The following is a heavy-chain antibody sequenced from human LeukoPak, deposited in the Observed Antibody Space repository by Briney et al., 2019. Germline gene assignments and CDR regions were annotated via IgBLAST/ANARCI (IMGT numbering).Heavy chain of an antibody. CDR1: GFTFSSYG. CDR2: LHYDGSNE. CDR3: AKIAVATYFDH. D-gene: IGHD5-12*01. J-gene: IGHJ4*02. Sequence: GGSLRLSCAASGFTFSSYGMHWVRQAPGKGLEWVAFLHYDGSNEYYANSVKGRFTISRDSSKNTLYLQMNSLRAEDTAVYYCAKIAVATYFDHWGQGTLVTVSS. V-gene: IGHV3-30*02.